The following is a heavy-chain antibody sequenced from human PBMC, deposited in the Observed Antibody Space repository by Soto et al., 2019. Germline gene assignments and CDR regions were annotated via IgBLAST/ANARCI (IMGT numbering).Heavy chain of an antibody. V-gene: IGHV4-38-2*01. CDR3: ARVAYFDSSGYYYFFDY. Sequence: SETLSLTCDVSGYSITSGYFWGCIRQPPGKGLEWIGSFSYTGSTFYNPSNPSLKSRVTISVDTFKNQLSLTLSSVTAADTAVYYCARVAYFDSSGYYYFFDYWGQGTLVTVSS. J-gene: IGHJ4*02. D-gene: IGHD3-22*01. CDR2: FSYTGST. CDR1: GYSITSGYF.